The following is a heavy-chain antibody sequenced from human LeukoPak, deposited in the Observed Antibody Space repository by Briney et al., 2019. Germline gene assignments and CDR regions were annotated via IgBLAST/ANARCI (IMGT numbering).Heavy chain of an antibody. J-gene: IGHJ4*02. V-gene: IGHV4-4*02. CDR3: ARDQNSGCPPAY. CDR1: SGSISSSNW. CDR2: IYHSGST. Sequence: PSGTLSLTCAVSSGSISSSNWWSWVRQPPGKGLEWIGEIYHSGSTNYNPSLKSRVTISLDKSKNQFSLKLSSVTAADTAVYYCARDQNSGCPPAYWGQGTLVTVSS. D-gene: IGHD6-19*01.